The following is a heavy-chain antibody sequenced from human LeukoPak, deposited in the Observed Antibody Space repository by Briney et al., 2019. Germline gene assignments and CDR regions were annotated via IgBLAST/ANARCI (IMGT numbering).Heavy chain of an antibody. CDR3: ARDSVWDDAFDI. V-gene: IGHV3-21*01. Sequence: GGSLRLSCAASGFTFSSYSMNWVRQAPGKGLEWVSSISSSSSYIYYADSVKGRFTISRGNAKNSLYLQMNSLRAEDTAVYYCARDSVWDDAFDIWGQGTMVTVSS. D-gene: IGHD1-26*01. CDR1: GFTFSSYS. J-gene: IGHJ3*02. CDR2: ISSSSSYI.